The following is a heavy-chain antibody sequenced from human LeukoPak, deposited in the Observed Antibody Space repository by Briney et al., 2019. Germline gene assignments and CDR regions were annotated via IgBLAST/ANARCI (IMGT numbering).Heavy chain of an antibody. V-gene: IGHV3-66*01. CDR3: ARDRGGNSNGGFDY. Sequence: PGGSLRLSCAASGFTVSSNYMSWVRQAPGKGLEWVSVIYSGGSTYYADSVKGRFTISSDNSNNTLYLQKNSLRAEDTAVYYCARDRGGNSNGGFDYWGQGTLVTVSS. D-gene: IGHD2-21*02. CDR1: GFTVSSNY. J-gene: IGHJ4*02. CDR2: IYSGGST.